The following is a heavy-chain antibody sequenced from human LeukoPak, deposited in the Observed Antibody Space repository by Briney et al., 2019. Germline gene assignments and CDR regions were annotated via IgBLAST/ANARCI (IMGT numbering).Heavy chain of an antibody. CDR1: GGTFSSYA. V-gene: IGHV1-69*05. J-gene: IGHJ6*03. CDR2: IFPIVGAA. CDR3: GRSYYYYYYMDV. Sequence: GSSVKVSCKASGGTFSSYAISWVRQAPGQGLEWMGGIFPIVGAANYAQKFQGRVTITTDQSTSTVYMELSSLRSEDTAVYYCGRSYYYYYYMDVWGKGTTVTVSS.